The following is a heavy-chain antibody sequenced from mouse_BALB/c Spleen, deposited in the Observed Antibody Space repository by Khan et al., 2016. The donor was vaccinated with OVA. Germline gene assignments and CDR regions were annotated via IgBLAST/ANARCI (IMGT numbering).Heavy chain of an antibody. V-gene: IGHV1-77*01. CDR2: IYTGSNNT. CDR3: AGEWGGWFPY. CDR1: GYTFTDYN. J-gene: IGHJ3*01. Sequence: VQLQESGAELARPGASVKLSCKASGYTFTDYNINWVKQRTGQGLEWIGEIYTGSNNTYYNEKIKGKATLTADKSSSTAYMQLSSLTSEDSSVYFCAGEWGGWFPYWGQGTLVTVSA.